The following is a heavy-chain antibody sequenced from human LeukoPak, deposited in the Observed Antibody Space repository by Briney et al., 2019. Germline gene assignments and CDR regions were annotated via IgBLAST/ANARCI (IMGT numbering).Heavy chain of an antibody. CDR2: ISGSGGST. J-gene: IGHJ4*02. CDR3: ARVVVAAHIDY. Sequence: PGGSLRLSCAASGFTFSRYAMNWVRQAPGKGLEWVSAISGSGGSTYYADSVKGRFTISRDNAKNSLYLQMNSLRAEDTAVYYCARVVVAAHIDYWGQGTLVTVSS. CDR1: GFTFSRYA. D-gene: IGHD2-15*01. V-gene: IGHV3-23*01.